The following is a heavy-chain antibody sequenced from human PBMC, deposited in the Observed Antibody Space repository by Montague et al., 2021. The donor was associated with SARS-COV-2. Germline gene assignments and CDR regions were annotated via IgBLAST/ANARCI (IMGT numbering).Heavy chain of an antibody. CDR1: GFTFSNSA. D-gene: IGHD3-10*01. Sequence: SLILSCAASGFTFSNSAMSWVRQAPGKGLEWVSGSSGSDGGTHYXDSVKGRFTISRDNSKNVLYLQMNSLRAEDTALYYCAKDSYYYGLGYGMDVWGQGTTVTVSS. V-gene: IGHV3-23*01. J-gene: IGHJ6*02. CDR3: AKDSYYYGLGYGMDV. CDR2: SSGSDGGT.